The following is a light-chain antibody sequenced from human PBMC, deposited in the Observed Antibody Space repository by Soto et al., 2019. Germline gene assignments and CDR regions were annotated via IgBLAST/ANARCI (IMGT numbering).Light chain of an antibody. CDR3: QQYNNHEWT. J-gene: IGKJ1*01. Sequence: DIQMTQSPSTLSASVGDRVTITCRASQNINKWLAWYQHKPGKAPKVLIYDASSVESGGPSRFSGSGSGPEFTLTISSLQPDDSAIYYCQQYNNHEWTFGQGTKVEIK. CDR1: QNINKW. CDR2: DAS. V-gene: IGKV1-5*01.